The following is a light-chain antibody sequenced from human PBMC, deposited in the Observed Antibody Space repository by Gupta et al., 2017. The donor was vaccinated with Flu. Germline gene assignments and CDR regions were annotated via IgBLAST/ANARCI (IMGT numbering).Light chain of an antibody. Sequence: DIQMTQSPSSLSASVGDRVTITCRASQSISTYLTWYQQKPGKAPKLLIFAASSLQSGVPSRFSGSGSGTDFTLSISRLQPEDFATYYCQQSDSTPIIFGQGTRVETK. CDR1: QSISTY. V-gene: IGKV1-39*01. J-gene: IGKJ5*01. CDR3: QQSDSTPII. CDR2: AAS.